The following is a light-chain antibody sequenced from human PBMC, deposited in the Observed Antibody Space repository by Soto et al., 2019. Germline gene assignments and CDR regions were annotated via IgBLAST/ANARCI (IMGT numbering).Light chain of an antibody. J-gene: IGKJ1*01. CDR2: KAS. CDR3: QHYNSYSEA. CDR1: QSISSW. V-gene: IGKV1-5*03. Sequence: DIQMTQSPSTLSASVGDRVTIICRASQSISSWLAWYQQKPGKAPKLLIYKASTLKSGVPSRFSGSGSRTEFTLTISSLQPDDFATYYCQHYNSYSEAFGQGTKVDIK.